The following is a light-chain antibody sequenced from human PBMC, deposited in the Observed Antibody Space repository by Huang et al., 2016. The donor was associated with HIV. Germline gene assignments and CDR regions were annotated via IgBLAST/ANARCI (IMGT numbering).Light chain of an antibody. CDR1: ESLLHSDGKTY. CDR3: MQSIQLPLT. J-gene: IGKJ4*01. Sequence: DIVMTQTPLSLSVIPGQPASISCKSSESLLHSDGKTYLYWYLQKPGQSPQLLIYDVSNRFPGVTDRFSGSGSGTDFTLKISRVEAEDVGVYYCMQSIQLPLTFGGGTKVDIK. CDR2: DVS. V-gene: IGKV2D-29*02.